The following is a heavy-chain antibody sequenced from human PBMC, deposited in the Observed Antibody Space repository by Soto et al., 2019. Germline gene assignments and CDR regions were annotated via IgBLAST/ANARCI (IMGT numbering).Heavy chain of an antibody. CDR3: ARERYSSGWYDWFDP. D-gene: IGHD6-19*01. J-gene: IGHJ5*02. V-gene: IGHV4-59*01. Sequence: PSETLSLTCTVSGGSISSYYWSWIRQPPGKGLEWIGYIYYSGSTNYNPSLKSRVTISVDTSKNQFSLKLSSVTAADTAVYYCARERYSSGWYDWFDPWGQGTLVTVS. CDR2: IYYSGST. CDR1: GGSISSYY.